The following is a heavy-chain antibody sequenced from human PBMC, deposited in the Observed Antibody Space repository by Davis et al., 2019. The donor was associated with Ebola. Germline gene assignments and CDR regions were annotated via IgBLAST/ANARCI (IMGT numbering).Heavy chain of an antibody. J-gene: IGHJ6*02. CDR1: GGSISSYY. CDR2: IYTSGST. CDR3: ARDPLLSRPSYYYGMDV. Sequence: PSETLSLTCTVSGGSISSYYWSWIRQPAGKGLEWIGRIYTSGSTNYNPSLKSRVTMSVDTSKNQFSLKLSSVTAADTAVYYCARDPLLSRPSYYYGMDVWGQGTTVTVSS. V-gene: IGHV4-4*07.